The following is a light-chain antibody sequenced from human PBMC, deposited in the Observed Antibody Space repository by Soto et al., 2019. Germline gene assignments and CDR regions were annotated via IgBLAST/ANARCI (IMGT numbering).Light chain of an antibody. Sequence: DIQMTQSPSSLSASVGDSVIITCRASQRISSYLNWYQQKPGKAPKLLIYAASSLQSGVPSRFSGSGSGTDFTLTISSLQPEDFATYYCQQGWTFGQGTKLEI. CDR2: AAS. CDR1: QRISSY. CDR3: QQGWT. V-gene: IGKV1-39*01. J-gene: IGKJ2*02.